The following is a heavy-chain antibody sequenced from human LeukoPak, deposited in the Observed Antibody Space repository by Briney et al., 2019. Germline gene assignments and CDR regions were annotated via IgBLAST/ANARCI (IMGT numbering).Heavy chain of an antibody. CDR1: GYTFTGYY. CDR3: ARGSSGWYWDYYYYMDV. Sequence: ASVKVSCKASGYTFTGYYMHWVRQAPGQGLEWMGWINPNSGGTNYAQKFQGRVTMTRDTSISTAYIELSRLRSDDTAVYYCARGSSGWYWDYYYYMDVWGKGTTVTISS. J-gene: IGHJ6*03. D-gene: IGHD6-19*01. CDR2: INPNSGGT. V-gene: IGHV1-2*02.